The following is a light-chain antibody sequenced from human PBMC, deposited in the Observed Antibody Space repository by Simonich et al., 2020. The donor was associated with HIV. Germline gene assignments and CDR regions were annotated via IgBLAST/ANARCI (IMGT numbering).Light chain of an antibody. CDR3: QQFYSAPLT. CDR2: WES. Sequence: DIVMTQSPDSLAVSLGERATINCKSSPSVLSSSNNKNFLTWYQHKPGQPPKRLFYWESTRESGVPDRISGSGSGTDFTLTISSLQAEDVAVYYCQQFYSAPLTFGGGTKVEIK. J-gene: IGKJ4*01. V-gene: IGKV4-1*01. CDR1: PSVLSSSNNKNF.